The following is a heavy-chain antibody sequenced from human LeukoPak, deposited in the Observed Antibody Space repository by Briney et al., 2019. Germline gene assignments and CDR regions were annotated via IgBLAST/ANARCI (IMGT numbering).Heavy chain of an antibody. J-gene: IGHJ6*02. CDR3: ARSYVSSDYDILTGYTLYYYYYGMDV. CDR2: INPSSGST. Sequence: GSVKVSCKASGYTFTSYYMHWVRQAPGQGVEWVGMINPSSGSTSYAQKFQGRVTMTRDTSTSTVYMELSSLRSEDTAVYYCARSYVSSDYDILTGYTLYYYYYGMDVWGQGTTVTVSS. CDR1: GYTFTSYY. D-gene: IGHD3-9*01. V-gene: IGHV1-46*01.